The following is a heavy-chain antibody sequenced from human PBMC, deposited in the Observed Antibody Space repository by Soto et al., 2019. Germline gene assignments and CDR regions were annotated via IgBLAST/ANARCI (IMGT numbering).Heavy chain of an antibody. CDR3: ARGRYGDY. D-gene: IGHD1-1*01. CDR1: GYTFTSYG. CDR2: ISAHNGNT. J-gene: IGHJ4*01. V-gene: IGHV1-18*01. Sequence: QVHLLQSGAEVKKPGASVKVSCKGSGYTFTSYGITWVRQAPGQGGEWMGWISAHNGNTDYAQKLQGRVTVTRDTSTSRAYMELRSLSSDDTAVYYWARGRYGDYWGHGALVTVS.